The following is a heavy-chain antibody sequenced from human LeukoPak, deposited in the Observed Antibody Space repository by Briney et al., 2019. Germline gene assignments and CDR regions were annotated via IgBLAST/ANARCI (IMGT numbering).Heavy chain of an antibody. CDR3: ARDKEYCSGGSCYFGSSFDF. CDR1: GFTFSNYW. CDR2: INQDGSEK. V-gene: IGHV3-7*01. J-gene: IGHJ4*02. D-gene: IGHD2-15*01. Sequence: GGSLRLSCAASGFTFSNYWVSWVRQAPGKGLEWVANINQDGSEKYSVDSVTGRFTISRDNPKNSLYLQMNNLRGEDTAIYYCARDKEYCSGGSCYFGSSFDFWGQGTLVSVSS.